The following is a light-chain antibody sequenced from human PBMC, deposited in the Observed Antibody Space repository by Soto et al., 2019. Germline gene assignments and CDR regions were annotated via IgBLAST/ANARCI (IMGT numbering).Light chain of an antibody. Sequence: AIQMTQSPSSLSASVGDRVTITCRASQGIRNDLAWYQQKPGKAPKLLIYAASSLQSGVPPRFSGSGSGTDFTLTISSLQPEDFATYFCLQDYNFPYTFGQGTELEIK. J-gene: IGKJ2*01. V-gene: IGKV1-6*01. CDR2: AAS. CDR1: QGIRND. CDR3: LQDYNFPYT.